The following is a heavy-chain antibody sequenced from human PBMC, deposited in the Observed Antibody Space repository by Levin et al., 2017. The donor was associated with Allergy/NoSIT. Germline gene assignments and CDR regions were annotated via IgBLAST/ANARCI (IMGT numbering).Heavy chain of an antibody. CDR2: ISSSSNTI. Sequence: ETLSLTCAASGFSFSSYSMNWVRQAPGKGLEWVSYISSSSNTIYYADSVKGRFTISRDNAKNSLYLQMNRLTDDDTAVYYCARGGSTTGNIWGQGTMVTVSS. J-gene: IGHJ3*02. V-gene: IGHV3-48*02. CDR3: ARGGSTTGNI. CDR1: GFSFSSYS. D-gene: IGHD2-15*01.